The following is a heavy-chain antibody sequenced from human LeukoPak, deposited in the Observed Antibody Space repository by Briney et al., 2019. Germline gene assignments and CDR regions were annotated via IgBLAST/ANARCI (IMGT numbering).Heavy chain of an antibody. V-gene: IGHV3-21*01. CDR2: ISSRGSYI. CDR1: GFTFSNYN. J-gene: IGHJ1*01. CDR3: ARDVGYCSGGSCYGYFQH. D-gene: IGHD2-15*01. Sequence: GGSLRLSCAASGFTFSNYNINWVRQAPGKGLEWVSSISSRGSYIYYADSVKGRFAISADNAMNSLYLQMNSLRAEDTAVYYCARDVGYCSGGSCYGYFQHWGQGTLVTVSS.